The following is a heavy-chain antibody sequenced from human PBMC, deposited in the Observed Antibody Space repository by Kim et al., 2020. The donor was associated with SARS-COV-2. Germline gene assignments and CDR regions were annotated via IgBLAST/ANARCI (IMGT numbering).Heavy chain of an antibody. V-gene: IGHV3-11*06. J-gene: IGHJ6*02. D-gene: IGHD6-13*01. CDR3: ATSAAAGRRYYYYYGMDV. Sequence: VKGRFTISRDNAKNSLYLQMISLRAEVTAVYYCATSAAAGRRYYYYYGMDVWGQGTTVTVSS.